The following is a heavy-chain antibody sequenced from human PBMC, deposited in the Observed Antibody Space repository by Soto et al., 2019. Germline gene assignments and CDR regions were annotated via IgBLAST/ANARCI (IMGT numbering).Heavy chain of an antibody. J-gene: IGHJ4*02. D-gene: IGHD1-26*01. CDR2: TRNKANSYTT. V-gene: IGHV3-72*01. CDR3: VGSGGTHRHLDY. CDR1: GFTFSDHY. Sequence: PGGSLRLSCAASGFTFSDHYMDWVRQAPGKGLERVGRTRNKANSYTTEYAASVKGRFTVSRDDSKNSLYLQMNSLKTEDTAVYYCVGSGGTHRHLDYWGQGTLVTVSS.